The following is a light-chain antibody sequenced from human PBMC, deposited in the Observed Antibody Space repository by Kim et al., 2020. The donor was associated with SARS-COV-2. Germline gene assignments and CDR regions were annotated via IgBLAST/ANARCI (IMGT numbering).Light chain of an antibody. CDR1: QSVSSN. CDR3: QQYNNWPGT. Sequence: GSPGETATLSCRASQSVSSNLAWYQQKPGQAPRLLIYGASTRATGIPARFSGSGSGTEFTLTISSLQSEDFAVYYCQQYNNWPGTFGQGTNVDIK. CDR2: GAS. J-gene: IGKJ1*01. V-gene: IGKV3-15*01.